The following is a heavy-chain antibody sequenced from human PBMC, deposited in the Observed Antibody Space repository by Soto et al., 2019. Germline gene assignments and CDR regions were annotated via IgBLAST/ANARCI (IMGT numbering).Heavy chain of an antibody. CDR3: ARAPGYSSSWYID. CDR1: GGSFSGYY. D-gene: IGHD6-13*01. CDR2: INHSGST. J-gene: IGHJ4*02. V-gene: IGHV4-34*01. Sequence: PSETLSLTCAVYGGSFSGYYWSWIRQPPGKGLEWIGEINHSGSTNYNPSLKSRVTISVDTSKNQFSLKLSSVTPEDTAVYLCARAPGYSSSWYIDCGQGTLVTVSS.